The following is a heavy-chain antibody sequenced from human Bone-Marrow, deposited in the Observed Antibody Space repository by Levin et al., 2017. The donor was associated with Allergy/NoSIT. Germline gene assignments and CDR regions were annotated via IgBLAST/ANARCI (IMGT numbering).Heavy chain of an antibody. CDR1: GFTFSSYA. Sequence: GGSLRLSCAASGFTFSSYAMHSVRQAPGKGLEWVAVISYDGSNKYYADSVKGRFTISRDNSKNTLYLQMNSLRAEDTAVYYCARAQRWYWGQGTLVTVSS. CDR2: ISYDGSNK. V-gene: IGHV3-30-3*01. D-gene: IGHD5-24*01. CDR3: ARAQRWY. J-gene: IGHJ4*02.